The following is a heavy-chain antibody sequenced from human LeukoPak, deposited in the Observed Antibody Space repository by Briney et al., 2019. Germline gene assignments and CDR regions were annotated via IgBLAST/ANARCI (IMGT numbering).Heavy chain of an antibody. J-gene: IGHJ5*02. D-gene: IGHD6-13*01. CDR2: XXXXGST. CDR1: GGSISSSTYX. Sequence: SETLSLTCSVSGGSISSSTYXXXXIXXPXXXXXXXXXNXXXXGSTXXXXSXXXXVXXXXDTSKNQFSLKLSSVTAADTAVYYCARQAYSSNLGWFDPGGQGTLVTVSS. CDR3: ARQAYSSNLGWFDP. V-gene: IGHV4-39*01.